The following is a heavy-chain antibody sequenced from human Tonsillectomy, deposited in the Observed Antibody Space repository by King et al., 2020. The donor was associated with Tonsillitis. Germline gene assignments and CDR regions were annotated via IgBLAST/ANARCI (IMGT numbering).Heavy chain of an antibody. D-gene: IGHD1-26*01. CDR1: GGSFRSSSYY. V-gene: IGHV4-39*01. Sequence: LQLQESGPGLVKPSETLSLTCTVSGGSFRSSSYYWGWIRQPPGKGLEWIGGIYYTGNTYYNPSLKSRVTISVDTTKNQFSLRVSSVTAADTAVYYCARREGPFDYWGQGTLVTVPS. CDR2: IYYTGNT. J-gene: IGHJ4*02. CDR3: ARREGPFDY.